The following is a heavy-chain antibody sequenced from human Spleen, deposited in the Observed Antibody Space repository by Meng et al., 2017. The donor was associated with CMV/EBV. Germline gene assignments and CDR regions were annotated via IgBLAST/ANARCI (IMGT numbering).Heavy chain of an antibody. CDR1: GFFFSSYG. J-gene: IGHJ4*02. CDR3: ARTSGDGFDY. V-gene: IGHV3-33*01. D-gene: IGHD5-24*01. Sequence: LSVVGSGFFFSSYGMHWARQSPGGGLEWVAFIRYDGGHKYYADSVKGRFTISRDDSKNTLDLQMHSLRAEDTAVYYCARTSGDGFDYWGQGTLVTVSS. CDR2: IRYDGGHK.